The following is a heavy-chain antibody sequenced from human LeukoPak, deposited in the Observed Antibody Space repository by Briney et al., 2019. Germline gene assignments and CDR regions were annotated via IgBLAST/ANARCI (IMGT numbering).Heavy chain of an antibody. CDR2: ISYDGSNK. CDR3: TKDGRQRKTYFYASGSANAFDI. CDR1: GFTFSSYG. D-gene: IGHD3-10*01. J-gene: IGHJ3*02. V-gene: IGHV3-30*18. Sequence: GGSLRLSCAASGFTFSSYGMHWVCQAPGKGLEWVAVISYDGSNKYYADSVKGRFTISRDTSKNTLYLQMNSLRAEDTAIYYCTKDGRQRKTYFYASGSANAFDIWGQGTMVTVSS.